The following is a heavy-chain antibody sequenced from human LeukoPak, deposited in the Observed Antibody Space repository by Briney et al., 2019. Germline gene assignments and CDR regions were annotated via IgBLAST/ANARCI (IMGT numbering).Heavy chain of an antibody. D-gene: IGHD6-19*01. Sequence: GGSLRLSCAASGFTFSSYAMSWVRQAQGEGLEWVSAISGSVGSTYYANSVKGRFTISRDNSKNTLYLQMNSLRAEDTAVYYCATGIAVAGDAFDIWGQGTMVTVSS. CDR1: GFTFSSYA. CDR2: ISGSVGST. V-gene: IGHV3-23*01. J-gene: IGHJ3*02. CDR3: ATGIAVAGDAFDI.